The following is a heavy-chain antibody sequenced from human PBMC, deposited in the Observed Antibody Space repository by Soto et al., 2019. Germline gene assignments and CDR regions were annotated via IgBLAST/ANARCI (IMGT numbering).Heavy chain of an antibody. Sequence: SETLSLTCTVSGGSISSSSYYWGWIRQPPGKGLEWIGSIYYSGSTYYNPSLKSRVTISVDTSKNQFSLKLSSVTAADTAVYYCSRHADWLQGRPRDRFDYWGHGNLVTVSS. D-gene: IGHD3-9*01. CDR3: SRHADWLQGRPRDRFDY. CDR1: GGSISSSSYY. J-gene: IGHJ4*01. CDR2: IYYSGST. V-gene: IGHV4-39*01.